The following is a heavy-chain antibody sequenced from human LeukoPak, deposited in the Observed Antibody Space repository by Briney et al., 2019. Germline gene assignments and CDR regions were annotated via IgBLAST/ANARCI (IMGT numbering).Heavy chain of an antibody. Sequence: PSETLSLNCTVSGNSIRSSSYYWGWIRQSPEKGLEWIGSIYYSGSTYYSASFKSRVTISVDTSQNQFSLKLRSVTAADRAVYYCASRYYYDTRGYFLHWGQGTLVTVSS. CDR2: IYYSGST. D-gene: IGHD3-22*01. CDR3: ASRYYYDTRGYFLH. V-gene: IGHV4-39*01. J-gene: IGHJ1*01. CDR1: GNSIRSSSYY.